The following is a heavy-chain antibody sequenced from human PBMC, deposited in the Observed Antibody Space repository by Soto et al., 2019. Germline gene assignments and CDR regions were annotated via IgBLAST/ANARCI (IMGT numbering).Heavy chain of an antibody. CDR3: ASWHYYGSGSYYYYGMDV. J-gene: IGHJ6*02. D-gene: IGHD3-10*01. CDR2: IIPIFGTA. Sequence: ASVKVSCKASGGTFSSYAISWVRQAPGQGLEWMGGIIPIFGTANYAQKFQGRVTITADESTSTAYMELSSLRSEDTAVYYCASWHYYGSGSYYYYGMDVWAKGPRSPSP. V-gene: IGHV1-69*13. CDR1: GGTFSSYA.